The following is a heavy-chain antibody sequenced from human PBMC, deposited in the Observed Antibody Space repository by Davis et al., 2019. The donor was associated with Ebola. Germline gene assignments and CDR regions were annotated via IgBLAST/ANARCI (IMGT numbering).Heavy chain of an antibody. CDR3: ARGAAITMVRGVPHYYYGMDV. CDR1: GFTFSSYA. J-gene: IGHJ6*02. Sequence: PGGSLRLSCAASGFTFSSYAMHWVRQAPGKGLEWVAVISYDGSNKYYADSVKGRFTISRDNSKNTLYLQMNSLRAEDTAVYYCARGAAITMVRGVPHYYYGMDVWGQGTTVTVSS. D-gene: IGHD3-10*01. V-gene: IGHV3-30-3*01. CDR2: ISYDGSNK.